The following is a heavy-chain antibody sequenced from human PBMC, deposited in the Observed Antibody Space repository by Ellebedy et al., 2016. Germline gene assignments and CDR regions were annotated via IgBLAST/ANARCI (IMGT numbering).Heavy chain of an antibody. V-gene: IGHV4-34*01. CDR1: AGSFSGYY. J-gene: IGHJ5*02. CDR3: ARACMTVVGPCHWFAP. D-gene: IGHD3-22*01. CDR2: INHSGST. Sequence: SETLSLTXVVYAGSFSGYYWSWIRQPPGQGLESIGDINHSGSTNYNPSLKSRISISLDTSKNQFSLKLSSVTAADTAVYYCARACMTVVGPCHWFAPWGRGTLVTVSS.